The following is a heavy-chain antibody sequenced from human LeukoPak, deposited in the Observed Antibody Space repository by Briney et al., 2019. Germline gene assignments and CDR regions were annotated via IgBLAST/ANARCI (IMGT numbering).Heavy chain of an antibody. D-gene: IGHD3-22*01. CDR3: ARGPPYYYDSSGSGYMDV. Sequence: SETLSLTCTVSGGSISSSSYYWGWIRQPPGKGLEWIGSIYYSGSTYYNPSLKSRVTISVDTSKNQFSLKLSSVTAADTAVYYCARGPPYYYDSSGSGYMDVWGKGTTVTVSS. V-gene: IGHV4-39*07. CDR2: IYYSGST. CDR1: GGSISSSSYY. J-gene: IGHJ6*03.